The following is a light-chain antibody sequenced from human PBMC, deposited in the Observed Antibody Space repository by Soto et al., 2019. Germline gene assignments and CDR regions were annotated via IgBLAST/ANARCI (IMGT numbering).Light chain of an antibody. J-gene: IGKJ4*01. V-gene: IGKV1-13*02. Sequence: NQFTQSPSSLSASVGARVTITCRVSQGISSYLNWFRRKPGKVPELLIYSASNRATGIPDRFSGSGSGTDFTLTISSLQPEDFATYYCQQVNSYPLTFGGGTKVEIK. CDR1: QGISSY. CDR3: QQVNSYPLT. CDR2: SAS.